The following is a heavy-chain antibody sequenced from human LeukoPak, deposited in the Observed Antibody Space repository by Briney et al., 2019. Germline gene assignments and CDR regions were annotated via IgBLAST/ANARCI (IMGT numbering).Heavy chain of an antibody. CDR3: ARDGYSSSWSRVLNWFDP. CDR2: IYHSGST. D-gene: IGHD6-13*01. Sequence: KPSETLSLTCTVSGYSISSGYYWGWIRPPPGKGLEWIGIIYHSGSTYYNPSLKSRVTISVDTSKNQFSLKLSSVTAADTAVYYCARDGYSSSWSRVLNWFDPWGQGTLVTVSS. V-gene: IGHV4-38-2*02. CDR1: GYSISSGYY. J-gene: IGHJ5*02.